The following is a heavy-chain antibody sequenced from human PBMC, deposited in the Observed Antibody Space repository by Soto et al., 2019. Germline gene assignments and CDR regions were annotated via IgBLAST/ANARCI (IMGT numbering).Heavy chain of an antibody. CDR1: GFTFAPLA. Sequence: EVQLLESGGGLVQPGGSLRLPCTPSGFTFAPLAMLWLGHPPGRGLEGVSAIGPDPSNTKYTDSVKGRFIISRDNSKNTVFLQMTSLGAEDTALYYCATARHCSSDACPAAEWGQGTLITVSS. V-gene: IGHV3-23*01. CDR3: ATARHCSSDACPAAE. J-gene: IGHJ4*02. CDR2: IGPDPSNT. D-gene: IGHD2-2*01.